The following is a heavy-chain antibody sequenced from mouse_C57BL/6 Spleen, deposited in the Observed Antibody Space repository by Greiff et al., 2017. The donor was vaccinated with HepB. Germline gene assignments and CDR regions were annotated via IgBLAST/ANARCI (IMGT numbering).Heavy chain of an antibody. CDR1: GYTFTSYT. CDR3: ARMGFITTMMDY. J-gene: IGHJ4*01. D-gene: IGHD1-1*01. V-gene: IGHV1-4*01. CDR2: INPSSGYT. Sequence: QVQLQQSGAELARPGASVKMSCKASGYTFTSYTMHWVKQRPGQGLEWIGYINPSSGYTKYNQKFKDKATLTADKSSSTAYMQLSSLTSEDSAVYYCARMGFITTMMDYWGQGTSVTVSP.